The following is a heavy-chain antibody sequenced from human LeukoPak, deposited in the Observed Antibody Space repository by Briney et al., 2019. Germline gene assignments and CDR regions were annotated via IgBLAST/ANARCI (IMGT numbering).Heavy chain of an antibody. CDR3: ARVSQQLVAFDI. CDR1: GGSFSNYY. J-gene: IGHJ3*02. Sequence: SETLSLTCAVYGGSFSNYYWSWIRQPPGKGLEWIGEVNHSGRTNYNPSLKSRVTISVDTSKNQFSLKLSSVTAADTAVYYCARVSQQLVAFDIWGQGTMVTVSS. CDR2: VNHSGRT. V-gene: IGHV4-34*01. D-gene: IGHD6-6*01.